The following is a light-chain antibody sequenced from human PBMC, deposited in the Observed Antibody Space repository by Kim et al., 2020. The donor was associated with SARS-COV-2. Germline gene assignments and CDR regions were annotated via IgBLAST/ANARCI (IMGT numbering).Light chain of an antibody. CDR3: QQSYITPWT. Sequence: ASIGDKVNLTCRASQRINNYLNWYQQKPGKAPNLLIYGAFNLQSGGPSRFSGSRSETDFTLTITSLEVEDFATYYCQQSYITPWTFGQGTKVDIK. CDR2: GAF. V-gene: IGKV1-39*01. J-gene: IGKJ1*01. CDR1: QRINNY.